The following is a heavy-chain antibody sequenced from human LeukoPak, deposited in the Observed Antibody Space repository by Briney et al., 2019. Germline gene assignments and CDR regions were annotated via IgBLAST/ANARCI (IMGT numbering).Heavy chain of an antibody. D-gene: IGHD4-17*01. V-gene: IGHV3-48*01. J-gene: IGHJ4*02. Sequence: PGGSLTLSCAASGFFFNSYSLNWVRQAPGKGLEWISYITDGSDTKYYAESVEGRFTISRDNAKKSLYLQMNSLRVEDTAVYFCARAYSGDYFEYWGQGTLVTVSS. CDR2: ITDGSDTK. CDR1: GFFFNSYS. CDR3: ARAYSGDYFEY.